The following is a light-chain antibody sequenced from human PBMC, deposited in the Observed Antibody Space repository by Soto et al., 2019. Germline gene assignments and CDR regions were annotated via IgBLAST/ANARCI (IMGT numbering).Light chain of an antibody. J-gene: IGKJ4*01. CDR1: QSVSSY. Sequence: EIVLTQSPATLSLSPGERATLSCRASQSVSSYLAWYQQKPGQAPRLLIYDASNRATGIPARFSGSGSGTDFTLTISSREPEDFAVYYCQQRSNWPLTFGGGTKVEFK. V-gene: IGKV3-11*01. CDR3: QQRSNWPLT. CDR2: DAS.